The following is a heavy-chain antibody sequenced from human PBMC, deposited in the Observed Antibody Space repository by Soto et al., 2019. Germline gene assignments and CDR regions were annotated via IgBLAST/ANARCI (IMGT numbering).Heavy chain of an antibody. CDR2: INSDGSST. CDR3: AYDFWSGYPSYYYYGMDV. CDR1: VFTFSIYW. Sequence: PRGSLLLSCASSVFTFSIYWMHWVRQAPGKGLVWVSRINSDGSSTSYADSVKGRFTISRDNAKNTLYLQMNSLRAEDTAVYYCAYDFWSGYPSYYYYGMDVWGQGTTVTVSS. V-gene: IGHV3-74*01. J-gene: IGHJ6*01. D-gene: IGHD3-3*01.